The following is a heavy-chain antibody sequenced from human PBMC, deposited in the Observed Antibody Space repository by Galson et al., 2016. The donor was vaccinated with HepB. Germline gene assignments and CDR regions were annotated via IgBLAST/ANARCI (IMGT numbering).Heavy chain of an antibody. CDR3: ARRSVTVIPSPFFYYFFGLDV. J-gene: IGHJ6*02. CDR2: IIPIFRTP. D-gene: IGHD2-21*01. Sequence: SVKVSCKASEGAFTNFALSWVRQAPGQGLEWMGGIIPIFRTPKYAQKFQGRAPITADESTNTADMELSSLRSEDKAVYFCARRSVTVIPSPFFYYFFGLDVWGQGTTVTVSS. CDR1: EGAFTNFA. V-gene: IGHV1-69*13.